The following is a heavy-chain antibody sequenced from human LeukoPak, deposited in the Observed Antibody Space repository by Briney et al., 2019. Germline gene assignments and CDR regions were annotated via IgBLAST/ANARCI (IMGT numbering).Heavy chain of an antibody. CDR3: ARSSSWYRWFDP. D-gene: IGHD6-13*01. Sequence: SQTLSLTCTVSGGSISSGGYYWSWIRQHPGKGLEWIGYIYYSGSTYYNPSLKSRVTISVDTSKNQFSLKLSSVTAADTAVYYCARSSSWYRWFDPWGQGTLVTVSS. CDR1: GGSISSGGYY. CDR2: IYYSGST. J-gene: IGHJ5*02. V-gene: IGHV4-31*03.